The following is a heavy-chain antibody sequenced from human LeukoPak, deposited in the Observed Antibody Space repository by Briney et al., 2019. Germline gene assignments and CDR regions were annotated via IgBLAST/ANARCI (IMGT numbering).Heavy chain of an antibody. CDR3: ARGLVVWYYYYYMDV. Sequence: SETLSLTCAVYGGSFSGYYWSWIRQPPGKGLEWIGEINHSGSTNYNPSLKSRVTISVDTSKNQFSLKLSSVTAADTAVYYCARGLVVWYYYYYMDVWGKGTTVTVSS. D-gene: IGHD6-6*01. V-gene: IGHV4-34*01. CDR1: GGSFSGYY. CDR2: INHSGST. J-gene: IGHJ6*03.